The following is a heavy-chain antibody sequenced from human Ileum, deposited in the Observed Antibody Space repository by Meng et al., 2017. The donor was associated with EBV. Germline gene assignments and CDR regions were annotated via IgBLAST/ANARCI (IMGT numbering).Heavy chain of an antibody. J-gene: IGHJ4*02. CDR2: IDSGSSYI. Sequence: SKNGMNWVRQTPGKGLEWVSSIDSGSSYIYYADSVKGRFTISRDNARNSLYLQMNSLRAEDTAVYYCARDVTSGSSIDWGQG. V-gene: IGHV3-21*01. D-gene: IGHD1-26*01. CDR1: SKNG. CDR3: ARDVTSGSSID.